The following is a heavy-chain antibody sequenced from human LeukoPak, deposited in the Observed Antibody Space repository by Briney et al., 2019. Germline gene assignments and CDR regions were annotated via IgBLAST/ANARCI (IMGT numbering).Heavy chain of an antibody. CDR2: ISGSGGST. Sequence: QPGGSLRLSCAASGFTFSSYAMSWVRQAPGKGLEWVSAISGSGGSTYYADSVKGRFTISRDNSKNTLYLQMNSLRAEDTAVYYCAKAISPYCSGGSCYSGLFDYWDQGTLVTVSS. CDR3: AKAISPYCSGGSCYSGLFDY. V-gene: IGHV3-23*01. J-gene: IGHJ4*02. CDR1: GFTFSSYA. D-gene: IGHD2-15*01.